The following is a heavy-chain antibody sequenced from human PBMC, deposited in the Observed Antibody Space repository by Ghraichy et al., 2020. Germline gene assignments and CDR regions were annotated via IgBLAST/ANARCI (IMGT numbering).Heavy chain of an antibody. CDR2: IIPIFGTA. J-gene: IGHJ4*02. CDR3: AITYYDYVWGSYPRGGYFDY. V-gene: IGHV1-69*13. D-gene: IGHD3-16*02. Sequence: SVKVSCKASGGTFSSYAISWVRQAPGQGLEWMGGIIPIFGTANYAQKFQGRVTITADESTSTAYMELSSLRSEDTAVYYCAITYYDYVWGSYPRGGYFDYWGQGTLVTVSS. CDR1: GGTFSSYA.